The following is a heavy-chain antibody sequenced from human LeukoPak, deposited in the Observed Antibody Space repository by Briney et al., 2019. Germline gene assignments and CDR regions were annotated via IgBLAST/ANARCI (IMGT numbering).Heavy chain of an antibody. CDR3: ARQGGDSSGLYFDY. J-gene: IGHJ4*02. CDR1: GGSISSGGYY. Sequence: SETLSLTCTVSGGSISSGGYYWSWIRQHPGKGLEWIGYIYYSGSTYYNPSLKSRVTISVDTSKNQFSLKLSSVTAADTAVYYCARQGGDSSGLYFDYWGQGTLVTVSS. D-gene: IGHD3-22*01. CDR2: IYYSGST. V-gene: IGHV4-31*03.